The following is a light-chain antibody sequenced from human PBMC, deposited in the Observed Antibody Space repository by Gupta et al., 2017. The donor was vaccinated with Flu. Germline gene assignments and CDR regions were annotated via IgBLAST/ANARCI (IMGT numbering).Light chain of an antibody. CDR2: KDS. Sequence: SYELTQPPWVSVSPGQTARIPCSGDALPKQYAYWYQQKPGQAPVLVIYKDSERPSGIPERFSGSSSGTTVTLTISGVQAEDEADYYCQSADSSGTYVVFGGGTKLTVL. V-gene: IGLV3-25*02. J-gene: IGLJ2*01. CDR3: QSADSSGTYVV. CDR1: ALPKQY.